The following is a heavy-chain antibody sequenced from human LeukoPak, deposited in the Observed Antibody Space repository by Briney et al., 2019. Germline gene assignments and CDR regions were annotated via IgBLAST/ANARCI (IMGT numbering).Heavy chain of an antibody. D-gene: IGHD3-10*01. CDR2: IYYSGST. Sequence: SETLFLTCTVSGGSISSYYWSWIRQPPGKGLEWIGYIYYSGSTNYNPSLRSRVTISVDTSKNQFSLKLSSVTAADTAVYYCARVSPYYGSGSSYYYYYYMDVWGKGTTVTISS. CDR3: ARVSPYYGSGSSYYYYYYMDV. J-gene: IGHJ6*03. V-gene: IGHV4-59*01. CDR1: GGSISSYY.